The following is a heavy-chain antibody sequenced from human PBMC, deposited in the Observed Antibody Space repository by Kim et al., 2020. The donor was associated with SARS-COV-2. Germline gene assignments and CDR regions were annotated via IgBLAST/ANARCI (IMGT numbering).Heavy chain of an antibody. V-gene: IGHV4-34*01. D-gene: IGHD2-8*02. Sequence: NNNPSLNSRVARSVDTSKNQFSLRLSSVTAADTAVYFCARGPAWSSAYFDNWGPGTLVTVSS. J-gene: IGHJ4*02. CDR3: ARGPAWSSAYFDN.